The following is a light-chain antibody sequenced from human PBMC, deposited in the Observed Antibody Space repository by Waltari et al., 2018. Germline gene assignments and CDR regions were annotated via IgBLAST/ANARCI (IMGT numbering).Light chain of an antibody. CDR2: DVS. CDR1: SSDVGFYNY. J-gene: IGLJ3*02. CDR3: NSYTGSSSWV. Sequence: QSALTQPASVSGSPGQSITISCTGTSSDVGFYNYVSWYQQHPGKAPKPRIYDVSERPSGVSDRFSGSKSGNTASLTISGLQAEDEADYYCNSYTGSSSWVFGGGTKLAVL. V-gene: IGLV2-14*01.